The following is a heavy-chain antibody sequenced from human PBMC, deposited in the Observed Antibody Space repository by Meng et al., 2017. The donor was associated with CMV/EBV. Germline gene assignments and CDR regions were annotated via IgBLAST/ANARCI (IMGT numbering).Heavy chain of an antibody. D-gene: IGHD2-2*02. CDR2: MNPNSGNT. CDR1: GYTFTSYD. V-gene: IGHV1-8*03. J-gene: IGHJ6*02. CDR3: ARVVVPAAIRAISDSWSGFSGYGMDV. Sequence: ASVKVSCKASGYTFTSYDINWVRQATGQGLEWMGWMNPNSGNTGYAQKFQGRVTITRNTSISTAYMELSSLRSEDTAVYYCARVVVPAAIRAISDSWSGFSGYGMDVWGQGTTVTVSS.